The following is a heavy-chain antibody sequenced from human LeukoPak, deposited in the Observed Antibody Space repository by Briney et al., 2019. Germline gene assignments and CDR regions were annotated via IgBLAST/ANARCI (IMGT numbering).Heavy chain of an antibody. CDR2: ISGDGGST. CDR1: GFTFDDYA. Sequence: GGSLRLSCAASGFTFDDYAMHWVRQAPGKGLEWVSLISGDGGSTYYADSVKGRFTISRDNSKNSLYLQMNSLRTEDTALYYCAKDNVDSSSWYITHYYYGMDVWGQGTTVTVSS. CDR3: AKDNVDSSSWYITHYYYGMDV. J-gene: IGHJ6*02. D-gene: IGHD6-13*01. V-gene: IGHV3-43*02.